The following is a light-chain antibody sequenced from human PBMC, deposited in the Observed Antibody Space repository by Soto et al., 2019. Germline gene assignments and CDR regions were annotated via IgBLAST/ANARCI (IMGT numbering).Light chain of an antibody. CDR1: QSVTDW. V-gene: IGKV1-5*01. J-gene: IGKJ2*01. CDR2: DAS. Sequence: DIQMTQSPSTLSASVGDRVTITCRASQSVTDWLAWYQQKPGKAPNLLIYDASRLQSGIPSRFSGSGSGTEFTLTISSLQPDDFATYYCQQYTTYPYPFGQGTKLGIK. CDR3: QQYTTYPYP.